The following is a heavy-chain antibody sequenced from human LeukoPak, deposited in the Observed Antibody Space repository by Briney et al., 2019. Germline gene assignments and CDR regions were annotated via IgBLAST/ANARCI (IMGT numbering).Heavy chain of an antibody. CDR3: ARDLRIVSGSYLDY. CDR2: ISSSGSTI. V-gene: IGHV3-48*03. J-gene: IGHJ4*02. Sequence: GGSLRLSCAASGFTFSSYEMNWVRQAPGKGLEWVSYISSSGSTIYYADSVKGRFISSRDNTKNSLYLQMNSLRAEDTAIYYCARDLRIVSGSYLDYWGQGALVTVSS. CDR1: GFTFSSYE. D-gene: IGHD1-26*01.